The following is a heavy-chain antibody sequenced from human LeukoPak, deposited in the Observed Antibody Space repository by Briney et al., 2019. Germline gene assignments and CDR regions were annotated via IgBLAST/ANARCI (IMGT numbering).Heavy chain of an antibody. V-gene: IGHV4-39*02. Sequence: SETLSLTCTVSGGSIGSSSYYWGWIRQPPGKGLEWIGSIFRTGSTYYTASLKSRASISVDTSKNHFVLNLTSVTAADTAVYFCARRVGFYGSGSLNYFDPWGQGILVSVSS. D-gene: IGHD3-10*01. CDR3: ARRVGFYGSGSLNYFDP. J-gene: IGHJ5*01. CDR2: IFRTGST. CDR1: GGSIGSSSYY.